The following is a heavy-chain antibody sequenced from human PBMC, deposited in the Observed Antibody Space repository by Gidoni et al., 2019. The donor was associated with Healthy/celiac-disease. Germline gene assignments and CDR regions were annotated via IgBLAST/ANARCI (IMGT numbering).Heavy chain of an antibody. D-gene: IGHD2-2*01. Sequence: QLQLQESGPGLVKPSETLSLTCTVSGGSISSSSYYWGWISQPPGKGLEWIGSLYYRGSPYYTPSLKCRLTISVDTSTNQFSLKLSSVPAADTAVYYCARISRAFDYWVQGTLVTVSS. J-gene: IGHJ4*02. CDR1: GGSISSSSYY. V-gene: IGHV4-39*01. CDR3: ARISRAFDY. CDR2: LYYRGSP.